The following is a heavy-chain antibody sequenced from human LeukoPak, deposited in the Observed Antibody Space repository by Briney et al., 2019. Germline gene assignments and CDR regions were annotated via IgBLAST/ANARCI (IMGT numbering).Heavy chain of an antibody. CDR1: GFIFSDYY. CDR2: ISNGGSTL. J-gene: IGHJ4*02. Sequence: KPGGSLRLSCAASGFIFSDYYMSWIRQAPGKGLEWVSYISNGGSTLYYADSVKGRFTISRANAKNSLYLQMNSLRAEDTAVYYCARDIPQAGAPGELDYWGQGTLVTVSS. CDR3: ARDIPQAGAPGELDY. V-gene: IGHV3-11*04. D-gene: IGHD6-13*01.